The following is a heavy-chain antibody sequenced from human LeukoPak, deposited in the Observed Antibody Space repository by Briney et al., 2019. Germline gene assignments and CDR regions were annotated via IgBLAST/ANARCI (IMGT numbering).Heavy chain of an antibody. CDR3: ARHSRYCGGDCYPDY. CDR1: GYSFTSYW. J-gene: IGHJ4*02. D-gene: IGHD2-21*02. CDR2: IYPGDSDT. Sequence: GESLKISCKGSGYSFTSYWIGWVRQMPGKGLEWMGIIYPGDSDTRYSPSFQGQVTISADKSISTAYLQWSSLKASDTAMYYCARHSRYCGGDCYPDYWGQGTLVTVSS. V-gene: IGHV5-51*01.